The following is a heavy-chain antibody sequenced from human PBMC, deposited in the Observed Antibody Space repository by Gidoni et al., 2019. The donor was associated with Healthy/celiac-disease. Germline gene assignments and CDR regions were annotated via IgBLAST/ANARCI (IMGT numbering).Heavy chain of an antibody. D-gene: IGHD5-12*01. V-gene: IGHV3-23*04. Sequence: EVQLVASGGGLVQPGGFLRLSCAASRLTFSSYAMSWVRQAPGKGLEWVSAISGSGGRTYYADSVKGRFTISRDNSKNTLYLQMNSLRAEDTAVYYCAKTIVAEGFDYWGQGTLVTVSS. CDR2: ISGSGGRT. CDR3: AKTIVAEGFDY. CDR1: RLTFSSYA. J-gene: IGHJ4*02.